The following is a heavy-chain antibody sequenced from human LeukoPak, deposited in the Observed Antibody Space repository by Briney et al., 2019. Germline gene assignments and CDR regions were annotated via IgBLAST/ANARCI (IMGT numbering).Heavy chain of an antibody. CDR3: ARGQSVVVPAAIDY. D-gene: IGHD2-2*01. CDR1: GGSISSGSYY. CDR2: IYTSGST. J-gene: IGHJ4*02. V-gene: IGHV4-61*02. Sequence: SQTLSLTCTVSGGSISSGSYYWSWIRQPAGKGLEWIGRIYTSGSTNYNPSLKSRVTISVGTSKNQFSLKLSSVTAADTAVYYCARGQSVVVPAAIDYWGQGTLVTVSS.